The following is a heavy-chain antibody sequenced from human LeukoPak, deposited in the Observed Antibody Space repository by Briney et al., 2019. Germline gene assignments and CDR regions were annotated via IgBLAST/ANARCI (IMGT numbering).Heavy chain of an antibody. D-gene: IGHD3-22*01. Sequence: PGGSLRLSCAASEFSVGSNYMTWVRQAPGKGLEWVSLIYSGGSTYYADSVKGRFTISRDNSKNTLYLQMNSLRAEDTAVYYCARDGSHYYDSSGYYWHFDYWGQGTLVTVSS. CDR2: IYSGGST. V-gene: IGHV3-66*01. CDR3: ARDGSHYYDSSGYYWHFDY. CDR1: EFSVGSNY. J-gene: IGHJ4*02.